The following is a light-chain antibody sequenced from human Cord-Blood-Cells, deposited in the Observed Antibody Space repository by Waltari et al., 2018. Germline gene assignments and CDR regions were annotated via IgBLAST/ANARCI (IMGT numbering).Light chain of an antibody. CDR3: SSYTSSSTWV. CDR2: DVS. V-gene: IGLV2-14*03. Sequence: QSALTQPASVSGSPGQSIPIPCTGTSSDVGGSNYVSWYQQHPGKAPKLMIYDVSNRPSGVSKRFSGSKSGKTASLTSSGLQAEGEADYYCSSYTSSSTWVFGGGTKLTVL. CDR1: SSDVGGSNY. J-gene: IGLJ3*02.